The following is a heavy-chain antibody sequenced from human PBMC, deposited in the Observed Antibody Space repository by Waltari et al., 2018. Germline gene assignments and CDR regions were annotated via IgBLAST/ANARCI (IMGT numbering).Heavy chain of an antibody. CDR1: GGSISSYY. CDR2: IYYSGST. J-gene: IGHJ1*01. CDR3: ANGIAARPYFQH. V-gene: IGHV4-59*01. D-gene: IGHD6-13*01. Sequence: QVQLQESGPGLVKPSETLSLTCTVSGGSISSYYWSWIRQPPGKGLEWIGYIYYSGSTNYNPSLKSRVTISVDTSKNQFSLKLSSVTAADTAVYYCANGIAARPYFQHWGQGTLVTVSS.